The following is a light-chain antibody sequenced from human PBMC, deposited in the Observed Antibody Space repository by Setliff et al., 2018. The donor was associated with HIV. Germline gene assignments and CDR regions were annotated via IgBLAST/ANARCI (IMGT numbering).Light chain of an antibody. CDR2: DVS. V-gene: IGLV2-11*01. Sequence: QSMLTQPRSVSGSPGQSVTISCTGTSSDVGGYNYVSWYQQHPGKAPKPMIYDVSKRPSGVPDRFSGSKSGNTASLTISGLQAEDEADYYCCSYAGSYTYVFGTGTKGTVL. J-gene: IGLJ1*01. CDR1: SSDVGGYNY. CDR3: CSYAGSYTYV.